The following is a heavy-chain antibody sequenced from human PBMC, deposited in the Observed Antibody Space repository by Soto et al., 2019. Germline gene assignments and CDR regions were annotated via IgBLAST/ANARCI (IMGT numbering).Heavy chain of an antibody. J-gene: IGHJ6*03. CDR2: ISSSSSVI. D-gene: IGHD7-27*01. V-gene: IGHV3-48*01. Sequence: GSLRISCXTSRFILSDCAINWALQTPLNGLEWVSYISSSSSVIDYADSVKGRFTVSRDNARNSLYLQMNSLRAEDTAVYYCARDLSWGSNWYYYMDVWGKGTTVTVSS. CDR1: RFILSDCA. CDR3: ARDLSWGSNWYYYMDV.